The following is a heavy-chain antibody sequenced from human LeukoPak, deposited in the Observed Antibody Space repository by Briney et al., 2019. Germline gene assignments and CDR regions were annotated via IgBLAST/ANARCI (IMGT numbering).Heavy chain of an antibody. D-gene: IGHD1-26*01. Sequence: SETLSLTCTVSGGSISSSNYYWGWIRQPPGKELEWIGSISYSGGTYYNPSLKSRVTISVDTSKNHFSLKLSSVTAADTAVYYCARATFSGSSPALFDYWGQGTLVTVSS. CDR2: ISYSGGT. CDR1: GGSISSSNYY. CDR3: ARATFSGSSPALFDY. J-gene: IGHJ4*02. V-gene: IGHV4-39*07.